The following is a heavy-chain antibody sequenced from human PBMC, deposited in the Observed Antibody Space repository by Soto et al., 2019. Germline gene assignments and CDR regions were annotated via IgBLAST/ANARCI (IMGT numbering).Heavy chain of an antibody. J-gene: IGHJ1*01. V-gene: IGHV3-48*02. CDR3: ATATLSGWHLNY. CDR2: IRRSSETM. D-gene: IGHD6-19*01. Sequence: EVQLVESGGALVQPGGSLRLSCAASGFTFRSYSMNWVRQSPGKGLEWVSYIRRSSETMRYADSVKGRFTISRDDDKNSLYLQMNSLRYEDTAVYYCATATLSGWHLNYWGQGILVTVSS. CDR1: GFTFRSYS.